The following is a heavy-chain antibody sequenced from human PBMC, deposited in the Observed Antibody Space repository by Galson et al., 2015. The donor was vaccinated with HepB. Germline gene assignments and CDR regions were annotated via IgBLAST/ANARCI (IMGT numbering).Heavy chain of an antibody. CDR2: ISGTGRST. J-gene: IGHJ4*02. D-gene: IGHD6-19*01. V-gene: IGHV3-23*01. CDR1: GFTFSSYA. CDR3: AKDQYRPPSQWLVPFDY. Sequence: SLRLSCAASGFTFSSYAMNWVRQAPGKGLEWVSAISGTGRSTYYPDSVKGRFTISRDNSKNTLYLLMNSLRGDDTAVYYCAKDQYRPPSQWLVPFDYWGQGILVTVSS.